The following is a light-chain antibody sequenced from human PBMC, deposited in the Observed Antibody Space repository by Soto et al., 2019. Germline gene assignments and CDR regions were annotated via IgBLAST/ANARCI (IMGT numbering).Light chain of an antibody. Sequence: DIQMTQSPSSLSASVGDRVTITCRASQSISSYLNWYQQKPGKAPKLLIYAASSLQSGVPSRFSGSGSGTDFTLTISSLQPEDFATYYCQQSYSTRLGFGGGNKVEIK. CDR3: QQSYSTRLG. J-gene: IGKJ4*01. V-gene: IGKV1-39*01. CDR1: QSISSY. CDR2: AAS.